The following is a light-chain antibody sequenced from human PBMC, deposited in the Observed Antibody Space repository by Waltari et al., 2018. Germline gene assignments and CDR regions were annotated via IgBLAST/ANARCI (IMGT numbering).Light chain of an antibody. CDR3: SSYSYSSGTLVI. CDR2: EVT. V-gene: IGLV2-14*01. CDR1: SSDIGGYNY. J-gene: IGLJ2*01. Sequence: QSALTQPASVSGSPGQSITISCTGTSSDIGGYNYVSWYQQHPGKAPELIIFEVTNRPSGVSHPFSAAKSANPASLTISALQADDEADYYCSSYSYSSGTLVIFGGGTRLTVL.